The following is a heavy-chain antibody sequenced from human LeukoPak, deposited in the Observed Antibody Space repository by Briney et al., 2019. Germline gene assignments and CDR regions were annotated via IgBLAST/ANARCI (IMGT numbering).Heavy chain of an antibody. J-gene: IGHJ4*02. CDR2: IYYSGST. CDR3: ARRVVITPRTIAAFDY. CDR1: GGSISSSSYY. V-gene: IGHV4-39*01. Sequence: SETLSLTCTVSGGSISSSSYYWGWIRQPPGKGLEWIGSIYYSGSTYYNPSLKSRVTISVDTSKNQFSLKLSSVTAADMAVYYCARRVVITPRTIAAFDYWGQGTLVTVSS. D-gene: IGHD3-9*01.